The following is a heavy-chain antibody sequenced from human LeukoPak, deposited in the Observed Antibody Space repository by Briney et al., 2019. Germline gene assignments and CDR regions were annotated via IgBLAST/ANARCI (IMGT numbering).Heavy chain of an antibody. D-gene: IGHD6-19*01. J-gene: IGHJ5*02. V-gene: IGHV3-13*01. CDR1: GFTFSSYD. CDR2: IGTAGDT. Sequence: GGSLRLSCAASGFTFSSYDMHWVRQAAGKGLEWVSAIGTAGDTYYPGSVKGRFTISRENAKNSLYLQMNSLRAGDTAVYYCARGLAVAGTSCPNNWFDPWGQGTLVTVSS. CDR3: ARGLAVAGTSCPNNWFDP.